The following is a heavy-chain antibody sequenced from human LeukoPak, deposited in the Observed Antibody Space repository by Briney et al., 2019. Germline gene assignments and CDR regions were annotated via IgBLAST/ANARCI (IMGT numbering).Heavy chain of an antibody. CDR3: ARDLFFRYSSGWYSAEYFQH. V-gene: IGHV1-46*01. CDR2: INPSGGST. J-gene: IGHJ1*01. Sequence: ASVKVSCKASGYTFTSYYIHWVRQAPGQGLEWMGIINPSGGSTSYAQKFQGRVTMTRDTSTSTVYMELSSLRSEDTAVYYCARDLFFRYSSGWYSAEYFQHWGQGTLVTVSS. D-gene: IGHD6-19*01. CDR1: GYTFTSYY.